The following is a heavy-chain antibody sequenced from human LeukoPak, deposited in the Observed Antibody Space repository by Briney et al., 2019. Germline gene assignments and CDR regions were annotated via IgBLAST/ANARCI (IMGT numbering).Heavy chain of an antibody. J-gene: IGHJ3*02. CDR3: AREIAPLNAFDI. CDR2: INPSGGST. D-gene: IGHD2-15*01. CDR1: GYTFTSYY. V-gene: IGHV1-46*01. Sequence: ASVKVSCKSSGYTFTSYYMHWVRQAPGQGLEWMGIINPSGGSTSYAQKFQGRVTMTRDTSTSTVYMELSSLRSEDTAVYYCAREIAPLNAFDIWGQGTMVTVSS.